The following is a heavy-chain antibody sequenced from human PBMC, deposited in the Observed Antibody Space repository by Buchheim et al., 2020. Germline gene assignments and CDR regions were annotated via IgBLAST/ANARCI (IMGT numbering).Heavy chain of an antibody. CDR2: INHSGGT. CDR3: ATRDY. V-gene: IGHV4-34*01. J-gene: IGHJ4*02. Sequence: QVQLQQWGTRLLKPSETLSLTCAVYGGSFSVYYWSWIRQPSGKGLEWIGEINHSGGTNYNPSLKSRVTISVDTSKNQFSLKLSSVTAADTAVYYCATRDYWGQG. CDR1: GGSFSVYY.